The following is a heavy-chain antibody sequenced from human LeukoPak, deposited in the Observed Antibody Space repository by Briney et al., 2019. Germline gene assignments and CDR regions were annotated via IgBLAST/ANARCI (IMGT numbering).Heavy chain of an antibody. Sequence: AGGSLRLSCAASGFTFSSHGMSWVRQAPGKGLEWVSGINWNGGSTGYADSVKGRFTISRDNAKNSLYLQMNSLRAEDTALYYCARVVPEYSGSYFDYWGQGTLVTVSS. D-gene: IGHD1-26*01. V-gene: IGHV3-20*04. CDR1: GFTFSSHG. CDR2: INWNGGST. CDR3: ARVVPEYSGSYFDY. J-gene: IGHJ4*02.